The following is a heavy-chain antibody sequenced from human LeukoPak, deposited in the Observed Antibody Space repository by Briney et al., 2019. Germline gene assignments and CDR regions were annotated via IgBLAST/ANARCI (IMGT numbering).Heavy chain of an antibody. CDR2: ISRSESTK. CDR1: EFSFSSYE. D-gene: IGHD3-22*01. Sequence: GGALRLSCAVSEFSFSSYEMNWVRQAPGKGLEWISYISRSESTKYYADSVQGRFTISRDNDKSSIYLQMNSLRVEDSAIYYCARHRSGFDYWGQGILVTVSS. V-gene: IGHV3-48*03. J-gene: IGHJ4*02. CDR3: ARHRSGFDY.